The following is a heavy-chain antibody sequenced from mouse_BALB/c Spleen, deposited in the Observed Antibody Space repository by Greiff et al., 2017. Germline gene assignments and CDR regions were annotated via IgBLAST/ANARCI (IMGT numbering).Heavy chain of an antibody. CDR3: AIYYGNFSYAMDY. Sequence: EVQLQQSGAELVRPGALVKLSCKASGFNIKDYYMHWVKQRPEQGLEWIGWIDPENGNTIYDPKFQGKASITADTSSNTAYLQLSSLTSEDTAVYYCAIYYGNFSYAMDYWGQGTSVTVSS. D-gene: IGHD2-1*01. V-gene: IGHV14-1*02. J-gene: IGHJ4*01. CDR1: GFNIKDYY. CDR2: IDPENGNT.